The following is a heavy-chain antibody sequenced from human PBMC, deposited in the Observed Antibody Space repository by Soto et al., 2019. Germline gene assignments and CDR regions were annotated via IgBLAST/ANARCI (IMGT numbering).Heavy chain of an antibody. D-gene: IGHD3-3*01. CDR3: ARLFGSVYYFFAH. CDR1: GFTFSSYG. Sequence: GSLRLSCAASGFTFSSYGMHWVRQAPGKGLEWVAVIWYDGSNKYYADSVKGRFTISRDNSKNTLYLQMNSLRAEDTAVYYCARLFGSVYYFFAHWAQATRVPVSS. J-gene: IGHJ4*02. CDR2: IWYDGSNK. V-gene: IGHV3-33*01.